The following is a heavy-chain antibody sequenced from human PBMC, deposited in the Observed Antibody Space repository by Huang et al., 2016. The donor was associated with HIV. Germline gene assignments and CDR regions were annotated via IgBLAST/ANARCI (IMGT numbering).Heavy chain of an antibody. CDR1: GFTFSSYA. Sequence: QAQLVESGGGVVQPGRSLRLSCAASGFTFSSYAMHWVRQAPGKGLEWVAVISYDGSNKYYADSVKGRFTISRDNSKNTLYLQMNSLRAEDTAVYYCARGSRSNGVSSFDYWGQGTLVTVSS. J-gene: IGHJ4*02. CDR3: ARGSRSNGVSSFDY. V-gene: IGHV3-30-3*01. CDR2: ISYDGSNK. D-gene: IGHD2-8*01.